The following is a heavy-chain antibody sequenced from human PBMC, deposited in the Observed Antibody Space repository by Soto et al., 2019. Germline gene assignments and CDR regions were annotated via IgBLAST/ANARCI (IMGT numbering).Heavy chain of an antibody. V-gene: IGHV1-2*02. J-gene: IGHJ6*02. CDR1: FTGYY. Sequence: FTGYYMHWGRQAPGQGLEWMGWINPNSGGTNYAQKFQGSVTMSRDTSISTAYMELSRLRSDDTAVYYCARAERTLVTSYGLDVWGQGTTVTVSS. CDR2: INPNSGGT. D-gene: IGHD2-21*02. CDR3: ARAERTLVTSYGLDV.